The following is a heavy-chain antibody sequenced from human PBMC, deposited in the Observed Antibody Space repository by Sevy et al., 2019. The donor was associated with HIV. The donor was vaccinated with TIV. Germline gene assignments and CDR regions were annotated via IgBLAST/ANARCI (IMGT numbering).Heavy chain of an antibody. V-gene: IGHV3-48*02. CDR2: IRSGDDTI. J-gene: IGHJ4*02. D-gene: IGHD1-26*01. CDR1: GFTLSNCN. CDR3: AKDRWDTTSPSRALDF. Sequence: GSLRLSCAASGFTLSNCNMNWVRQAPGKGLEWISYIRSGDDTIYYAQSVKGRFTFSRDNAKNSLYLQMDSLTDEDTAVYYCAKDRWDTTSPSRALDFWGQGTLVTVSS.